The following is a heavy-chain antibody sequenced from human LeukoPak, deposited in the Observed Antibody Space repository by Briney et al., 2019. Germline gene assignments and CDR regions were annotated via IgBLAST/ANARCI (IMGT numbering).Heavy chain of an antibody. J-gene: IGHJ4*02. D-gene: IGHD1-1*01. V-gene: IGHV1-46*01. CDR2: ISPSGGST. Sequence: ASVKVSCKASGYTFTSYHMHWVRQAPGQGLEWMGIISPSGGSTSYAQKFQGRVTMTRDTSTSTVYMELSSLRSEDTAVYYCARELTTAMYFFDYWGQGTLVTVSS. CDR1: GYTFTSYH. CDR3: ARELTTAMYFFDY.